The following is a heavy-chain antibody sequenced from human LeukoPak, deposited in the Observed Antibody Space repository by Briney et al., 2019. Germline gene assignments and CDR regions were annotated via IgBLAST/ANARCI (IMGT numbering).Heavy chain of an antibody. D-gene: IGHD3-3*01. CDR3: ARVHPELGGFWSCYYGYYFDY. CDR1: GFTFSNHY. Sequence: GGSLRLSCAASGFTFSNHYMDWVSQAPGKGLEWVGRNRNKGNRYTKEYAAYGKGRFTIERDDSKNSLYLQMNSLKTEVTSLYYCARVHPELGGFWSCYYGYYFDYWGQGTLVTVSS. CDR2: NRNKGNRYTK. J-gene: IGHJ4*02. V-gene: IGHV3-72*01.